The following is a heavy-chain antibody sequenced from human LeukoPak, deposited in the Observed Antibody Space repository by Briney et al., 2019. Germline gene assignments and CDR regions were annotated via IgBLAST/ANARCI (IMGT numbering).Heavy chain of an antibody. CDR3: ARDQTYSGSGIYTNFDY. D-gene: IGHD3-10*01. Sequence: SETLSLTCTVSGGSIISGGHYWSWIRQPAGKGLEYLGRISSTGSTNYNPSLRSRVTISADTSKNHFSLKLTSVTAADTAVYYCARDQTYSGSGIYTNFDYWGQGILVTVSS. CDR1: GGSIISGGHY. J-gene: IGHJ4*02. V-gene: IGHV4-61*02. CDR2: ISSTGST.